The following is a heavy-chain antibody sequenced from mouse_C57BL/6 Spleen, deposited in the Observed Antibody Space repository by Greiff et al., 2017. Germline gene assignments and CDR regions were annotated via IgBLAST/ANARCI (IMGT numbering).Heavy chain of an antibody. D-gene: IGHD4-1*01. Sequence: QVQLQQSGPGLVQPSQSLSITCTVSGFSLTSYGVHWVRQSPGKGLEWLGVIWRGGSTDYNAAFISRLSISKDNSKSQVFFKMNSLQADDTAIYYCARGDWADYFDYWGQGTTLTVAS. V-gene: IGHV2-2*01. CDR1: GFSLTSYG. CDR2: IWRGGST. J-gene: IGHJ2*01. CDR3: ARGDWADYFDY.